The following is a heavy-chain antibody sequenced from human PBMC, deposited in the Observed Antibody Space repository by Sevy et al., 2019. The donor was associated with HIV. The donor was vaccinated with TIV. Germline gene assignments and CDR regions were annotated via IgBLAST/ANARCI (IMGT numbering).Heavy chain of an antibody. D-gene: IGHD2-21*02. J-gene: IGHJ4*02. CDR1: GGSISSSSYY. CDR3: ASFGGNSDFGFDY. CDR2: IYYSGST. V-gene: IGHV4-39*01. Sequence: SETLSLTCTVSGGSISSSSYYWGWIRQPPGKGLEWLGSIYYSGSTYYNPSLKSRVTISVDTSKNQFSLKLSSVTAADTAVYYCASFGGNSDFGFDYWGQGTLVTVSS.